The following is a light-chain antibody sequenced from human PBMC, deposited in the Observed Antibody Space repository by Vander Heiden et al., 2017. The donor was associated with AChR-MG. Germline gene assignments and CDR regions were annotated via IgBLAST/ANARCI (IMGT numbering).Light chain of an antibody. CDR3: QTYDSVGKGWV. Sequence: QSILTHPPSVSGAPGPMVSTPSTGSNATIRAAYDVHWYQQPPGTAPRLLIYGNKIRPSGVLARFSAATSGTSASLAITWLQTEDEADYYCQTYDSVGKGWVFGGGTKLTVL. V-gene: IGLV1-40*01. J-gene: IGLJ3*02. CDR2: GNK. CDR1: NATIRAAYD.